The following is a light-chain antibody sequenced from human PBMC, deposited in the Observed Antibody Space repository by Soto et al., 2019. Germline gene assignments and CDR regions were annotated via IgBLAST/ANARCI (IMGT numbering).Light chain of an antibody. V-gene: IGKV1-9*01. CDR2: DAS. CDR1: QDIRNY. CDR3: QQLRSYPST. Sequence: IQLAQSPSSLSASLGERVSFSCRASQDIRNYLAWYQQKPGKAPKLLICDASTLYSGVPSRFSGSGSGTDFTLTISGLQPEDFAAYYCQQLRSYPSTFGGGTKVDIK. J-gene: IGKJ4*01.